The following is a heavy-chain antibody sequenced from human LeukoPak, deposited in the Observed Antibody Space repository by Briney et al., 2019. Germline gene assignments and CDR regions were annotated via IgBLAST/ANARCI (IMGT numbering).Heavy chain of an antibody. J-gene: IGHJ4*02. D-gene: IGHD1-7*01. CDR1: GFTFSSSA. CDR3: AKEGGTGTRFDY. Sequence: GGSLRLSCAASGFTFSSSAMSWVRQAPGKGLYWVSAISGSGTGTYYADSGEGRFTISRDNSKNTLYLQMNSLRAEDTAVYYCAKEGGTGTRFDYWGQGTLVTVSS. V-gene: IGHV3-23*01. CDR2: ISGSGTGT.